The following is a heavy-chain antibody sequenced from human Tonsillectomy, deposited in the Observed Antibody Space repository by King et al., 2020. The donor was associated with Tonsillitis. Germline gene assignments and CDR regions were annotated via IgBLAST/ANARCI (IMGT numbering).Heavy chain of an antibody. V-gene: IGHV3-30*18. CDR2: ISYDGSNK. CDR1: GFSFSTYG. D-gene: IGHD2-15*01. J-gene: IGHJ3*02. Sequence: VQLVESGGGVVQPGRSLRLSCAASGFSFSTYGMHWVRQAPGKGLEWVAVISYDGSNKYYADSAKGRFTISRDNSKNTLYLQMNSLRAEDTAVYYCAKGSRPGYCSGGSCYAVDIWGQGTMVTGSS. CDR3: AKGSRPGYCSGGSCYAVDI.